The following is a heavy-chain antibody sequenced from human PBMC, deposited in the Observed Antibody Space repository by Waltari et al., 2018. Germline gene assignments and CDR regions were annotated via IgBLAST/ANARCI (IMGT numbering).Heavy chain of an antibody. V-gene: IGHV3-7*01. CDR1: SFTFSNFW. CDR3: ARTGARWLQFAAFDI. Sequence: EVLLVESGGGLVQTGGSLGLSCAASSFTFSNFWMNWVRQAPGKGLEWVANINQDGSEEYYVDSVKGRFTISRDNAKNSLYLEMKTLRAEDTAIYYCARTGARWLQFAAFDIWGQGTMVTVSS. J-gene: IGHJ3*02. CDR2: INQDGSEE. D-gene: IGHD5-12*01.